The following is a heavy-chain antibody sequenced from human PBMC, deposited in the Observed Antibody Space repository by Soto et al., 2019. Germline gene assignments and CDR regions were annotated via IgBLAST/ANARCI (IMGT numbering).Heavy chain of an antibody. J-gene: IGHJ4*02. CDR3: AKDEAQLIYYYGSGSYSS. Sequence: GGSLRLSCAASGFTFSSYAMSWVRQAPGKGLEWVSAISGSGGSTYYADSVKGRFTISRDNSKNTLYLQMNSLRAEDTAVYYCAKDEAQLIYYYGSGSYSSWGQGTLVTVSS. D-gene: IGHD3-10*01. V-gene: IGHV3-23*01. CDR1: GFTFSSYA. CDR2: ISGSGGST.